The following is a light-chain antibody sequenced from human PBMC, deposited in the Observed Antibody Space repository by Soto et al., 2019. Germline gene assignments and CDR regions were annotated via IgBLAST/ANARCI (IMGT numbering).Light chain of an antibody. J-gene: IGLJ1*01. CDR1: SSNIGSNT. V-gene: IGLV1-44*01. CDR3: SSYTSSNTPWV. CDR2: NTN. Sequence: QSVLTQPPSASGTPGQRVTISCSGSSSNIGSNTVNWYQQLPGTAPKLLIYNTNQRPSGVPDRFSGSKSGTSASLTISGLQAGDEADYYCSSYTSSNTPWVFGSGTKVTVL.